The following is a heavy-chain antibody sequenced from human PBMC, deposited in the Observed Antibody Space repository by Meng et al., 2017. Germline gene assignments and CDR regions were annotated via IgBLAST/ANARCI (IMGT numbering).Heavy chain of an antibody. CDR2: IYYSGST. V-gene: IGHV4-59*01. Sequence: GSLRLSCTVSGGSISSYYWSWIRQPPGKGLEWIGYIYYSGSTNYNPSLKTRVTISVDTSKNQFSLKLSSGTAADTAVYYCARQGRSGSYFVVFDYWGQGTLVTVSS. D-gene: IGHD1-26*01. J-gene: IGHJ4*02. CDR3: ARQGRSGSYFVVFDY. CDR1: GGSISSYY.